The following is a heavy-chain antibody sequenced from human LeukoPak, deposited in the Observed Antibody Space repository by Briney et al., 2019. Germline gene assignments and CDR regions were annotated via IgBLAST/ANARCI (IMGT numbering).Heavy chain of an antibody. Sequence: GGSLRLSCAASGFTFSNAWVCWVRQAPGKGLEWVGRIKSKTDGGTTDYAAPVKGRFTISRDDSKNTLYLQMNSLKTEDTAVYYCTTVKVWDNWNYQGFYFDYWGQGTLVTVSS. CDR2: IKSKTDGGTT. CDR1: GFTFSNAW. D-gene: IGHD1-7*01. CDR3: TTVKVWDNWNYQGFYFDY. V-gene: IGHV3-15*01. J-gene: IGHJ4*02.